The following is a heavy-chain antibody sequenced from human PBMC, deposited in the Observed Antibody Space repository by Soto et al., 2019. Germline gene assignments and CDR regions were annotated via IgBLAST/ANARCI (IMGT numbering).Heavy chain of an antibody. CDR1: GFTFSSFA. J-gene: IGHJ4*02. CDR3: DRDYCSSTTCSHDY. V-gene: IGHV3-30*04. D-gene: IGHD2-2*01. Sequence: QVQLVESGGGVVQPGRSLRLSCAASGFTFSSFAMHWVRQAPGKGLEWVAIISYDGSNKNYADSVKGRFTISRDNSKNTLYLQMNSLRAEDTAVYYCDRDYCSSTTCSHDYWGQGTLVTVSS. CDR2: ISYDGSNK.